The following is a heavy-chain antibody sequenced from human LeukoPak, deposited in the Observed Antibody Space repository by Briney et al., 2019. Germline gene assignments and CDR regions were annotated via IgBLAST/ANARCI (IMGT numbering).Heavy chain of an antibody. J-gene: IGHJ4*02. V-gene: IGHV3-23*01. CDR3: ARVHYYGSGRPFDY. CDR1: GFTFSSYA. Sequence: GGSLRLSCAASGFTFSSYAMSWVRQAPGTGLEWVSVISSSGGTTYYADPVKGRFTISRDNSKNTLSLQMNSLRDEDTAVYYCARVHYYGSGRPFDYWGQGTLVTVSS. D-gene: IGHD3-10*01. CDR2: ISSSGGTT.